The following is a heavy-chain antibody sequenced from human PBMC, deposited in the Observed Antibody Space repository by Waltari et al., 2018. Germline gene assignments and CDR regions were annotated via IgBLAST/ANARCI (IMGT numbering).Heavy chain of an antibody. CDR1: SDSISNYY. CDR3: VSQSSASFFGTFDI. CDR2: IYTRGST. D-gene: IGHD2-2*01. J-gene: IGHJ3*02. Sequence: QVQLQESGPGLVKPSETLSLTCTISSDSISNYYWSWIRHPAGKGLEWIGHIYTRGSTNYNPSLKSRVTMSVDTSKNQFSLKLSSVTAADTAIYYCVSQSSASFFGTFDIWGQGTMVTVSS. V-gene: IGHV4-4*07.